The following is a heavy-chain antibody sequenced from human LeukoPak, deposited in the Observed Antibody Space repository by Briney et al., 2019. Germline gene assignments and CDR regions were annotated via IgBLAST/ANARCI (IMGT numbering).Heavy chain of an antibody. CDR3: AKAEWELLSAVDY. CDR2: ISGSGGST. J-gene: IGHJ4*02. D-gene: IGHD1-26*01. V-gene: IGHV3-23*01. Sequence: PGGSLRLSCAASGFTFSSYAMSWVRQAPGKGLEWVSAISGSGGSTYYAGSAKGRFTISRDNSKNTLYLQMNSLRAEDTAVYYCAKAEWELLSAVDYWGQGTLVAVSS. CDR1: GFTFSSYA.